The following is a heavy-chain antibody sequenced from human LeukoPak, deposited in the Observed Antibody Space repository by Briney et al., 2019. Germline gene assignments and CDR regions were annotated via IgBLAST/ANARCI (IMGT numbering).Heavy chain of an antibody. CDR3: ARDRDGYFDY. J-gene: IGHJ4*02. CDR1: RFTFSSYW. D-gene: IGHD5-24*01. Sequence: PGGSLRLSCAASRFTFSSYWMHWVRQAPGKGLAWVSFINSDGSGTRYADSVKGRFTISRDNAKNTLYLQMNSLRAEDTAVYYCARDRDGYFDYWGQGTLVTVSS. CDR2: INSDGSGT. V-gene: IGHV3-74*01.